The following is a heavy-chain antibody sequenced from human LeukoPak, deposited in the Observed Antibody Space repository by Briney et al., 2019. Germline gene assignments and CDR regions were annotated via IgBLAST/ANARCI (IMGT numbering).Heavy chain of an antibody. CDR1: GGSFSGYY. J-gene: IGHJ6*02. V-gene: IGHV4-34*01. D-gene: IGHD2-2*01. CDR2: INHSGST. CDR3: ARGLSNQLLPGYGMDV. Sequence: SETLSLTCAVYGGSFSGYYWSWIRQPPGKGLEWIGEINHSGSTNYNPSLKSRVTISVDTSKNQFSLELSSVTAADTAVYYCARGLSNQLLPGYGMDVWGQGTTVTVSS.